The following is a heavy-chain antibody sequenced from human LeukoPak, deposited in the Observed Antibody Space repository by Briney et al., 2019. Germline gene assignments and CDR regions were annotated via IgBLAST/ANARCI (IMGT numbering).Heavy chain of an antibody. CDR2: IESKADGGTT. CDR1: GFTFSNAW. Sequence: GGSLRLSCAASGFTFSNAWMNWVRQAPGKGLEWVGRIESKADGGTTDYAAPVKGRFTISRDDSKNTLYLQMNSLKTEDTAVYYCTTETLAEYYDSSGYQSLDYWGQGTLVTVSS. D-gene: IGHD3-22*01. V-gene: IGHV3-15*07. J-gene: IGHJ4*02. CDR3: TTETLAEYYDSSGYQSLDY.